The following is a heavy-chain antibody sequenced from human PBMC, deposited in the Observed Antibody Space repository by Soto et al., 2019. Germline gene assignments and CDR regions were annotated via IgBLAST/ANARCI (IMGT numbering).Heavy chain of an antibody. Sequence: SETLSLTCTVSGGSISSSSYYWGWIRQPPGKGLEWIGSIYYSGSTYYNPSLKSRVTISVDTSKNQFSLKLSSVTAADTAVYYCARGMAYYYGSGSYYNRLYYYYYMDVWGKGTTVTVSS. J-gene: IGHJ6*03. CDR3: ARGMAYYYGSGSYYNRLYYYYYMDV. V-gene: IGHV4-39*01. CDR1: GGSISSSSYY. D-gene: IGHD3-10*01. CDR2: IYYSGST.